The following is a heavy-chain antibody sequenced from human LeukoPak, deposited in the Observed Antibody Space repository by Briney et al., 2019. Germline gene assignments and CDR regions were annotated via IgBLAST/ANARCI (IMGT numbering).Heavy chain of an antibody. CDR1: GYTFTSYG. D-gene: IGHD2-2*01. J-gene: IGHJ4*02. CDR3: ARVLPKYCSSTSCSAFDN. CDR2: ISPYNGST. Sequence: ASAKVSCKASGYTFTSYGISWVRQAPGQGLEWMGWISPYNGSTDYAQKLQGRVTMTTDTSTSTAYMELRSLRSDDTAVYYCARVLPKYCSSTSCSAFDNWGQGTLVTVSS. V-gene: IGHV1-18*01.